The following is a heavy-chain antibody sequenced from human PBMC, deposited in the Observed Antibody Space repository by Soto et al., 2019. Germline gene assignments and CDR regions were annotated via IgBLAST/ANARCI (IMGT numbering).Heavy chain of an antibody. CDR3: AKDATPAMFGVVAATPVWFDP. CDR2: ISYDGSNE. J-gene: IGHJ5*02. Sequence: PGGSLRLSCAASGFTFSSYGMHWVRQAPGKGLEWVAVISYDGSNEYYADSVKGRFTISRDNSKNTLFLQMNSLRVEDTALYYCAKDATPAMFGVVAATPVWFDPWGQGTLVTVSS. V-gene: IGHV3-30*18. CDR1: GFTFSSYG. D-gene: IGHD2-15*01.